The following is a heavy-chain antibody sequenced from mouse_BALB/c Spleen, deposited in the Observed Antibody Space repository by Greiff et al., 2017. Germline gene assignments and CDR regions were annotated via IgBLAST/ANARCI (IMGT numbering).Heavy chain of an antibody. J-gene: IGHJ2*01. CDR2: IYPGDGDT. CDR3: AREGDPYYFDY. D-gene: IGHD3-3*01. CDR1: GYAFSSSW. V-gene: IGHV1-82*01. Sequence: VKLVESGPELVKPGASVKISCKASGYAFSSSWMNWVKQRPGQGLEWIGRIYPGDGDTNYNGKFKGKATLTADKSSSTAYMQLSSLTSVDSAVYFCAREGDPYYFDYWGQGTTLTVSS.